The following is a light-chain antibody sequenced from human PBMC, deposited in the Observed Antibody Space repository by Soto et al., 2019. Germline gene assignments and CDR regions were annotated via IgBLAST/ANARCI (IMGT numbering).Light chain of an antibody. CDR2: GAS. Sequence: EVVMTQSPATLSMSPGERATLSCRASQSVSSSLAWYQQKPGQAPRLLIYGASTRATGILDRFSGSGSETDFTLTISSLQAEDFAIYYCQQYNNWWTFGQGTKVEIK. CDR3: QQYNNWWT. J-gene: IGKJ1*01. V-gene: IGKV3-15*01. CDR1: QSVSSS.